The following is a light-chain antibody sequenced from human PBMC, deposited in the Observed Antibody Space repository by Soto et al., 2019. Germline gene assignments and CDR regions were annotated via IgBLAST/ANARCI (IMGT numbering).Light chain of an antibody. J-gene: IGKJ5*01. V-gene: IGKV1-33*01. CDR1: QDISNY. CDR2: DAS. Sequence: DIQMTQSPSSLSASVGDRVTITCQASQDISNYLNWYQQKPGKAPKLLIYDASNLETGVPSRFTGSGSGTDFTFTISSLQPEDIATEYCQQYDNLPRHTFGQGTRLEIK. CDR3: QQYDNLPRHT.